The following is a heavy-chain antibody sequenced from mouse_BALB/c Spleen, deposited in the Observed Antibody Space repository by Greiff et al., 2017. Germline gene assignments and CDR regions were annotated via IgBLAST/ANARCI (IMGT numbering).Heavy chain of an antibody. CDR2: ISSGSSTI. J-gene: IGHJ2*01. CDR3: ARDDGDDDYFDD. D-gene: IGHD2-2*01. V-gene: IGHV5-17*02. Sequence: EVKLVESGGGLVQPGGSRKLSCAASGFTFSSFGMHWVRQAPEKGLEWVAYISSGSSTIYYADTVKGRFTISRDNAKNTLFLQMTSLRSEDTAMYYGARDDGDDDYFDDWGQGTTLTVSA. CDR1: GFTFSSFG.